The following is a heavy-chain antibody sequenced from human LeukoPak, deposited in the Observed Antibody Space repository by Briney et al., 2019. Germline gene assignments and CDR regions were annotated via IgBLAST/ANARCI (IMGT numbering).Heavy chain of an antibody. D-gene: IGHD3-10*01. Sequence: GGSLRLSCAASGFPFSIYWMQWVRQAPGEGLVWVSRISSDGTTTTYADSVKGRFTISRDNAKNSLYLQMSSLRAEDTAVYYCARGGHRQKEFWGQGTLVTVSS. CDR3: ARGGHRQKEF. CDR1: GFPFSIYW. J-gene: IGHJ4*02. CDR2: ISSDGTTT. V-gene: IGHV3-74*01.